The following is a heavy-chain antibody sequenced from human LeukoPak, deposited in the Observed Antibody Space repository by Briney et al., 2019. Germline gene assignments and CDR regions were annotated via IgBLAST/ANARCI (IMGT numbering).Heavy chain of an antibody. V-gene: IGHV1-8*02. Sequence: GSVKVSCKPSGYSFTNYDINWVRQAPGQGLEWMGWVNPNSGNTGYAQKFQGRVTMTRDTSISTVYMELTSLTSEDTAVYYCARVGPAAHFYFDYWGQATLESVSS. CDR1: GYSFTNYD. CDR2: VNPNSGNT. CDR3: ARVGPAAHFYFDY. D-gene: IGHD2-2*01. J-gene: IGHJ4*02.